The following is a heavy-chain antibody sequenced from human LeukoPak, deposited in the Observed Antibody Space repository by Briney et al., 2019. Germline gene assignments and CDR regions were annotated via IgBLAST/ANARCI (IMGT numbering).Heavy chain of an antibody. V-gene: IGHV4-39*01. Sequence: PSGTLSLTCTVSGGSISSSSYYWGWIRQPPGKGLEWIGSIYYSGSTYYNASLKSRVTISVDTSKNQFSLKLSSVTAADTAVYYCARHFAIGSSWPYYFDYWGQGTLVTVSS. CDR2: IYYSGST. CDR1: GGSISSSSYY. J-gene: IGHJ4*02. CDR3: ARHFAIGSSWPYYFDY. D-gene: IGHD6-13*01.